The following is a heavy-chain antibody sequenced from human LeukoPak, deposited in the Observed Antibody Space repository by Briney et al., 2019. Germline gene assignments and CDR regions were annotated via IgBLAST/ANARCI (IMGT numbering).Heavy chain of an antibody. J-gene: IGHJ4*02. Sequence: HPGGSLRLSCAASGFTFSTYWMSWFRQAPGKGLEWVATIKQDGSEKSYVDSVKGRFTISRDNGKNSLYLRMNSLRAEDTAVYYCAGGSVWIFDHWGQGALVTVSS. D-gene: IGHD6-19*01. CDR1: GFTFSTYW. CDR2: IKQDGSEK. CDR3: AGGSVWIFDH. V-gene: IGHV3-7*01.